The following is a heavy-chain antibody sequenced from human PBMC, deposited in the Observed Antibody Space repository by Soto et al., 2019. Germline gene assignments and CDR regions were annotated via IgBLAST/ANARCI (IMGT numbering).Heavy chain of an antibody. CDR1: GFTFSNAW. J-gene: IGHJ1*01. V-gene: IGHV3-15*01. CDR2: IKSKTDGGTT. D-gene: IGHD3-22*01. CDR3: TTGPYYYDSSGYRPAEYFQH. Sequence: PGGSLRLSCAASGFTFSNAWMSWVRQAPGKGLEWVGRIKSKTDGGTTDYAAPVKGRFTISRDDSKNTLYLQMNSLKTEDTAVYYCTTGPYYYDSSGYRPAEYFQHWGQGTLVTVSS.